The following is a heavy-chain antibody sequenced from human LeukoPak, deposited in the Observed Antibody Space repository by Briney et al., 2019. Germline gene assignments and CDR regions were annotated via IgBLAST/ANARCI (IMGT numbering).Heavy chain of an antibody. D-gene: IGHD2-2*01. Sequence: SETLSLTCTVSGGSISSSSYYWGWIRQPPGKGLEWIGSIYYSGSTYYNPSLKSRVTISVDTSKNQFSLKLSSVTAADTAVYYCARQGIRGYCSSTSCYRRYRAFDIWGQGTMVTVSS. CDR1: GGSISSSSYY. CDR3: ARQGIRGYCSSTSCYRRYRAFDI. J-gene: IGHJ3*02. CDR2: IYYSGST. V-gene: IGHV4-39*01.